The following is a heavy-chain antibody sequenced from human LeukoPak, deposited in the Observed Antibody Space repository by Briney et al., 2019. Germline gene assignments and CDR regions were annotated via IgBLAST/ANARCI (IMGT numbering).Heavy chain of an antibody. D-gene: IGHD3-22*01. J-gene: IGHJ4*02. CDR1: GASISSDY. V-gene: IGHV4-59*01. CDR3: ARAGNYYYSSGYYSHFDY. CDR2: VYHSGST. Sequence: SETLSLTCTVSGASISSDYWNWIRQPPGKGLEWIGHVYHSGSTNYNPPLKSRVTISVDTSKNQFSLKLSSVTAADTAVYYCARAGNYYYSSGYYSHFDYWGQGTLVTVSS.